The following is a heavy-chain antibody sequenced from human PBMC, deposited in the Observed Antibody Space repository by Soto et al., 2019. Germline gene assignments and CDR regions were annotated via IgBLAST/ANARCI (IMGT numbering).Heavy chain of an antibody. J-gene: IGHJ6*03. CDR1: GGSISSGGYY. CDR3: ARGGTGYMDV. D-gene: IGHD3-16*01. Sequence: SETLSLTCTVSGGSISSGGYYWSWIRQHPGKGLEWIGYIYYSGSTYYNPSLKSRVTISVDTSKNQFSLKLSSVTAADTAVYYCARGGTGYMDVWGKGTTVTVSS. V-gene: IGHV4-31*03. CDR2: IYYSGST.